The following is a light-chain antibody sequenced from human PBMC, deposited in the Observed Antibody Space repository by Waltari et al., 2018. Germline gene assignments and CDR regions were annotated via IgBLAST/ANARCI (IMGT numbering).Light chain of an antibody. V-gene: IGLV2-14*01. Sequence: QSALTQPASVSGSPGQSITISCTGTSSDVGGYNYVSWYHQHPGKAPKLMIYVVSNRPSGVSNRFSGSKSGNTASLTISWLQAEDEADYYCSSYTSSSTLVFGGGTKLTVL. CDR2: VVS. CDR3: SSYTSSSTLV. J-gene: IGLJ2*01. CDR1: SSDVGGYNY.